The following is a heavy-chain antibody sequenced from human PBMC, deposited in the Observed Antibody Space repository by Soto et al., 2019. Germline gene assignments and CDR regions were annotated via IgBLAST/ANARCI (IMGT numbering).Heavy chain of an antibody. Sequence: QEQLVETGGGVVQPGRSLRLSCAASGFTFGSYGIHWIRQAPGKGLEWVAAISFDGGNQYYADSVKSRFSISRDDYKKTVSLQMNSLRAEDTALYHCAKDLVGGNWPSYYYGMDVWGLGTTVTVSS. CDR3: AKDLVGGNWPSYYYGMDV. V-gene: IGHV3-30*18. CDR1: GFTFGSYG. D-gene: IGHD1-20*01. J-gene: IGHJ6*01. CDR2: ISFDGGNQ.